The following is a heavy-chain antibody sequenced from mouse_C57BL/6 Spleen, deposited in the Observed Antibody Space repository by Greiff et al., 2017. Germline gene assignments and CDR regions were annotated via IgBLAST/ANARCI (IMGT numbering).Heavy chain of an antibody. CDR2: INPGSGGT. CDR1: GYAFTNYL. CDR3: ARSLYYGSPWYFDV. J-gene: IGHJ1*03. Sequence: QVQLQQSGAELVRPGTSVKVSCKASGYAFTNYLIAWVKQRPGQGLEWIGVINPGSGGTNYNEKFKGKATLTADKSSSTAYMQLSSLTSEDSAVYFCARSLYYGSPWYFDVWGTGTTVTVSS. D-gene: IGHD1-1*01. V-gene: IGHV1-54*01.